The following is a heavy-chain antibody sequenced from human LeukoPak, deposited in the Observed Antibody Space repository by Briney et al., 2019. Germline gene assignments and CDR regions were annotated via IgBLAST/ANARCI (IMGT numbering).Heavy chain of an antibody. J-gene: IGHJ6*02. CDR1: GFTFSSYA. Sequence: GGSLRLSCAASGFTFSSYAMSWVRQAPGKGLEWVSAVSDSGSSTYYADSVKGRFTISRDNSKNTLYLQMNSLRAEDTAVYYCAKDLVRAAAGTYGYYYYYGMDVWGQGTTVTVSS. CDR2: VSDSGSST. CDR3: AKDLVRAAAGTYGYYYYYGMDV. V-gene: IGHV3-23*01. D-gene: IGHD6-13*01.